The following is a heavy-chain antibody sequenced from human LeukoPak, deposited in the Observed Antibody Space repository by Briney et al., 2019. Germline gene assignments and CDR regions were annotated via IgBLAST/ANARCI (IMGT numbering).Heavy chain of an antibody. Sequence: PGGSLRLSCAASGFTLINYAVSWVRQAPGKGLEWVSTISGSGDNTYYADSVKGRFTISRDNSKNTLNLQMNSLRAEDTAVYYCARDTTSARRYEYWGQGTLVTVSS. CDR2: ISGSGDNT. CDR1: GFTLINYA. CDR3: ARDTTSARRYEY. D-gene: IGHD1-14*01. V-gene: IGHV3-23*01. J-gene: IGHJ4*02.